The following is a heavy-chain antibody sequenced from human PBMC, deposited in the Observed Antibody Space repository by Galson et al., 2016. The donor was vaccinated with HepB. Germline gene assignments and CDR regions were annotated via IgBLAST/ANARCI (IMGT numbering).Heavy chain of an antibody. CDR2: IWYDGRKK. CDR3: ARDGIPSPQDIGGRLPPPYYYGMDV. J-gene: IGHJ6*02. V-gene: IGHV3-33*01. Sequence: SLRLSCAASGFTFSNYGMHWVRQAPGKGLEWVALIWYDGRKKYYAESVKGRLTISRDNSKNTLDLQMNSLRAEDTAVYYCARDGIPSPQDIGGRLPPPYYYGMDVWGQGTAVTVSS. D-gene: IGHD6-6*01. CDR1: GFTFSNYG.